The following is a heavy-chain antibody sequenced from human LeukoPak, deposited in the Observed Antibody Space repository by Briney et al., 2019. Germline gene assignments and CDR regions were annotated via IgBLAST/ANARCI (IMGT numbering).Heavy chain of an antibody. D-gene: IGHD1-26*01. CDR2: IYTSGST. Sequence: PSGTLSLTCTVSGGSISSYYWSWIRQPAGKGLEWIGRIYTSGSTNYNPSLKSRVTMSVDTSKNQFSLKLSSVTAADTAVYYCARDPGWEGPSPYYYYMDVWGKGTTVTVSS. J-gene: IGHJ6*03. CDR3: ARDPGWEGPSPYYYYMDV. CDR1: GGSISSYY. V-gene: IGHV4-4*07.